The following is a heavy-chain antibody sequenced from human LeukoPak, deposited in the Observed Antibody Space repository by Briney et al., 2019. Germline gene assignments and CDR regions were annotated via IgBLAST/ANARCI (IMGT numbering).Heavy chain of an antibody. Sequence: GGSLRLSCAASGFTFSSNWMHWVRQAPGKGLVWVSRINSDGSSTSYADSVKGRFTISRDNAKNTLYLQMNSLTAEDTAVYYCARVRGYYSAYYFDYWGQGTLVTVSS. V-gene: IGHV3-74*01. J-gene: IGHJ4*02. D-gene: IGHD5-18*01. CDR2: INSDGSST. CDR1: GFTFSSNW. CDR3: ARVRGYYSAYYFDY.